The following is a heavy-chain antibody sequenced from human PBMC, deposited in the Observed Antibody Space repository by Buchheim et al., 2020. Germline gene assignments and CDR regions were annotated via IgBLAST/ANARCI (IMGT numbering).Heavy chain of an antibody. V-gene: IGHV2-5*02. CDR2: IYWDDDK. J-gene: IGHJ4*02. Sequence: QITLKESGPTLVKPTQTLTLTCTFSGFSLSTTGMAVGWVRQPPGKALEWLALIYWDDDKRYSPSLKSRLTITKDTSKNQVVLTMTNMDPVDTATYYCAHSPTVVTKRRHFGLRSLFFDYWGQGTL. D-gene: IGHD4-23*01. CDR1: GFSLSTTGMA. CDR3: AHSPTVVTKRRHFGLRSLFFDY.